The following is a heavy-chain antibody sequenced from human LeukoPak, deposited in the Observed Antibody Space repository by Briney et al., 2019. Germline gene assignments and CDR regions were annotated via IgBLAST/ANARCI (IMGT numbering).Heavy chain of an antibody. Sequence: SQTLSHTCTVSGGSISSGGYYWSWIRQPPGKGLEWIGYIYHSGSTYYNPSLKSRVTISVDRSKNQFSLKLSSVTAADTAVYYCARGLRYCSGGSCGGWGAFDIWGQGTMVTVSS. V-gene: IGHV4-30-2*01. CDR1: GGSISSGGYY. CDR3: ARGLRYCSGGSCGGWGAFDI. D-gene: IGHD2-15*01. J-gene: IGHJ3*02. CDR2: IYHSGST.